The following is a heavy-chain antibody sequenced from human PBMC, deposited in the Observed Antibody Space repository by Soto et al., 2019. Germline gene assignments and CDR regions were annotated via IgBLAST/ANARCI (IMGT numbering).Heavy chain of an antibody. CDR2: ISFDGSKK. J-gene: IGHJ6*02. D-gene: IGHD5-12*01. CDR3: ARASGYDLSRYGLDV. V-gene: IGHV3-30-3*01. Sequence: PGGSLRLSCAASEFTFSSYPMYWVRQAPGKGLEWVAVISFDGSKKYFADSVRGRFTVSRENSRNTLYLQMNSLRAEDTAVYYRARASGYDLSRYGLDVWGQGTTVTVSS. CDR1: EFTFSSYP.